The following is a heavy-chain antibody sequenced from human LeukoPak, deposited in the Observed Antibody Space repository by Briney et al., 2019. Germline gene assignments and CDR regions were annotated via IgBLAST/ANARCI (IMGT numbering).Heavy chain of an antibody. J-gene: IGHJ4*02. Sequence: ASETLSLNCTVSGGSISSYYWSWVRQPPGKGLEWIGYIYYSGSTNYNPSLKSRVTISVDTSKNQFSLKLSSVTAADTAVYYCAVGRGYSGLDYWGQGTLVTVSS. V-gene: IGHV4-59*01. CDR3: AVGRGYSGLDY. CDR1: GGSISSYY. D-gene: IGHD5-12*01. CDR2: IYYSGST.